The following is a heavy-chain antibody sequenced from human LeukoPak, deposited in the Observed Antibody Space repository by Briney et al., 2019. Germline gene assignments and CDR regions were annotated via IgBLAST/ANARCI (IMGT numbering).Heavy chain of an antibody. CDR1: GFTFGDYA. V-gene: IGHV3-49*04. J-gene: IGHJ4*02. D-gene: IGHD3-10*02. CDR2: IRSKAYGGTT. Sequence: PGGSLRLSCTASGFTFGDYAMSWVRQAPGKGLEWVGFIRSKAYGGTTEYAASVKGRFTISRDDSKSIAYLQMNSLKTEDTAVYYCTPSEGITMSRFDYWGQGTLVTVSS. CDR3: TPSEGITMSRFDY.